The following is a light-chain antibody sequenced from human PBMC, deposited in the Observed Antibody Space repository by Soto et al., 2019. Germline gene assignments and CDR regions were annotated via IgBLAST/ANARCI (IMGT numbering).Light chain of an antibody. CDR2: EVT. J-gene: IGLJ2*01. V-gene: IGLV2-14*01. CDR3: QVWDSSTDLVV. CDR1: SSDLGTYDF. Sequence: QSVLTQPASVSGSPGQSITISCTGTSSDLGTYDFVSWYQHQPGKAPKLVIYEVTNRPSGISSRFSGSKSGNTATLTISRVEAGDEADYYCQVWDSSTDLVVFGGGTKVTVL.